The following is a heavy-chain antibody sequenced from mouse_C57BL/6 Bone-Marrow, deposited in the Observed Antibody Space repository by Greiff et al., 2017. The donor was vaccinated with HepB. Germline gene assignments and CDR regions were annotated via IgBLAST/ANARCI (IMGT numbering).Heavy chain of an antibody. V-gene: IGHV12-3*01. J-gene: IGHJ3*01. CDR1: GFPITSGYY. D-gene: IGHD1-1*01. CDR3: AGDRRGYGIAY. Sequence: QVQLQQSGPGLVKPSQSLFLTCSITGFPITSGYYWIWIRQSPGKPLEWMGYITHSGETFYNPSLQSPISITRETSKNQFFLQLNSVTTEDTAMYYCAGDRRGYGIAYWGQGTLVTVSA. CDR2: ITHSGET.